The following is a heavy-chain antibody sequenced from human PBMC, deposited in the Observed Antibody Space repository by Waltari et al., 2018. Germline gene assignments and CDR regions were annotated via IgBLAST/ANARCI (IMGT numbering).Heavy chain of an antibody. CDR2: IYYSGRT. V-gene: IGHV4-39*01. Sequence: QLQLQESGPGLVKPSETLSLTCTVSGGSLSSSSYFWAWIRQPPGKGLEWSGSIYYSGRTYYNLAPKSRVTTSVDRSTNQVSLKLTSVTAADTAVYFCAREVPRNGYIGLIYYYMDVWGKGTTVTVSS. CDR1: GGSLSSSSYF. CDR3: AREVPRNGYIGLIYYYMDV. J-gene: IGHJ6*03. D-gene: IGHD5-12*01.